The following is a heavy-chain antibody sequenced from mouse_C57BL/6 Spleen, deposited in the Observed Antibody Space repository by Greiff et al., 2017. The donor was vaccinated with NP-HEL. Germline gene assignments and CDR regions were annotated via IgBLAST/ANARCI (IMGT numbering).Heavy chain of an antibody. V-gene: IGHV5-17*01. CDR2: ISSGSSTI. J-gene: IGHJ1*03. CDR1: GFTFSDYG. CDR3: ASRRVVALYWYFDV. Sequence: EVQGVESGGGLVKPGGSLKLSCAASGFTFSDYGMHWVRQAPEKGLEWVAYISSGSSTIYYADTVKGRFTISRDNAKNTLFLQMTSLRSEDTAMYYCASRRVVALYWYFDVWGTGTTVTVSS. D-gene: IGHD1-1*01.